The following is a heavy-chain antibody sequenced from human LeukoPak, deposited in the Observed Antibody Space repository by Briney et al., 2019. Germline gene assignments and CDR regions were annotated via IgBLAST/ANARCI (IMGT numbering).Heavy chain of an antibody. CDR1: GFTFNSYS. J-gene: IGHJ4*02. V-gene: IGHV3-21*01. Sequence: PGGSLRLSCAASGFTFNSYSMNWVRQAPGKGLEWVSSISTGSSYIYYADSVKGRFTISRDNAKNSLYLQMNSLRAEDTAVYYCAGGPGFLIDCWGQGTLVTVSS. CDR2: ISTGSSYI. CDR3: AGGPGFLIDC. D-gene: IGHD3-3*01.